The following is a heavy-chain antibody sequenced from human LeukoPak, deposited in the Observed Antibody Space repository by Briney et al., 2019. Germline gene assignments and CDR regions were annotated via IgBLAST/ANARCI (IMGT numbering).Heavy chain of an antibody. D-gene: IGHD4-23*01. CDR1: GFIFSTYG. Sequence: GGSLRLFCAASGFIFSTYGMLWVRHAPGKGLEEVAVIWFDGSKKYYADSVKGRFTISRDNSMNTLFLQMNSLRVEDTAVYYCARDYGGHSDLDYWGQGTLVSVSS. CDR3: ARDYGGHSDLDY. J-gene: IGHJ4*02. V-gene: IGHV3-33*01. CDR2: IWFDGSKK.